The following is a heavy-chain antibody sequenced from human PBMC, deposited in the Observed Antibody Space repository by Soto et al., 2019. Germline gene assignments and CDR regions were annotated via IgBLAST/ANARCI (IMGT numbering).Heavy chain of an antibody. Sequence: SETLSLTCTFSGGSISSSSYYWGWIRQPPGKGLEWIGSIYYSGSTYYNPSLKSRVTISVDTSKNQFSLKLSSVTAADTAVYYCARPKPGIAPYYFDYWGQGTLVTSPQ. CDR3: ARPKPGIAPYYFDY. CDR2: IYYSGST. D-gene: IGHD6-13*01. CDR1: GGSISSSSYY. V-gene: IGHV4-39*01. J-gene: IGHJ4*02.